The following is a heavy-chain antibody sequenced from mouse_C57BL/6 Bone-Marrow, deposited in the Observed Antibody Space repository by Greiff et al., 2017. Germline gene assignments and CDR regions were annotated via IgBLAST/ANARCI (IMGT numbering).Heavy chain of an antibody. CDR2: IWSGGST. V-gene: IGHV2-2*01. J-gene: IGHJ1*03. D-gene: IGHD6-5*01. Sequence: VHLVESGPGLVQPSQSLSITCTVSGFSLTSYGVHWVRQSPGKGLEWLGVIWSGGSTDYNAAFISRLSISKDNSKSQFFFKMNSLQADDTAIYXCARRGLFWYFDVWGTGTTVTVSS. CDR1: GFSLTSYG. CDR3: ARRGLFWYFDV.